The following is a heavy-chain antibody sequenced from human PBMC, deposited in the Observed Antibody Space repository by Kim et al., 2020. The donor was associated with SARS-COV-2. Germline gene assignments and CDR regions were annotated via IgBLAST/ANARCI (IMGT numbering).Heavy chain of an antibody. CDR3: ARLFKEYSGYSFYFDY. Sequence: GGSLRLSCAASGFTFSNYDMHWVRQPTGKGLEWVSGIGTAGDTYYEGYVKGRFTISRENVKNSLYLQMNSLTAGDTAVYYCARLFKEYSGYSFYFDYWGQGALVTVSS. V-gene: IGHV3-13*01. CDR1: GFTFSNYD. CDR2: IGTAGDT. J-gene: IGHJ4*02. D-gene: IGHD5-12*01.